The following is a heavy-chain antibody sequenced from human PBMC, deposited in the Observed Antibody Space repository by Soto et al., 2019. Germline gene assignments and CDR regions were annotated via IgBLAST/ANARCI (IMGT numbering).Heavy chain of an antibody. CDR2: IYYSGST. Sequence: SETLSLTCTVSGGSVSSYYCSWIRKPPWKGLEWIGYIYYSGSTNYNPSLKSRVTISVDTSKNQLSLKLSSVTAADTAVYYCARDRIFDYSGQGNQVTVSS. CDR3: ARDRIFDY. D-gene: IGHD2-15*01. CDR1: GGSVSSYY. J-gene: IGHJ4*02. V-gene: IGHV4-59*02.